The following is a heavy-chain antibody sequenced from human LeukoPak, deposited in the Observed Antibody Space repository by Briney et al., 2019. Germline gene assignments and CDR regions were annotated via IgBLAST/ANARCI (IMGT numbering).Heavy chain of an antibody. CDR2: IYSSGTT. V-gene: IGHV4-39*01. CDR1: GGSISSSSFY. J-gene: IGHJ4*02. CDR3: ARVEGYFDY. Sequence: PSETLSLTCTVSGGSISSSSFYWGWIRQPPGKGLEWIGSIYSSGTTYYSPSLKSRVTISVDTSKNQFSLKLNSVTAADTAVYSCARVEGYFDYWGQGTRVTVSS.